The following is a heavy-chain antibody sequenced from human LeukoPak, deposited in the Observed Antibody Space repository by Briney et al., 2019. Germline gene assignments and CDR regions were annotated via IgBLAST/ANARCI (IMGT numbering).Heavy chain of an antibody. D-gene: IGHD2-2*01. CDR3: ARVLAFVVVPAAMVSPSEGMDV. J-gene: IGHJ6*02. CDR1: GYTFTSYG. V-gene: IGHV1-18*01. Sequence: ASVKVSCKASGYTFTSYGISWVRQAPGQGLEWMGWISAYNGNTNYAQKLQGRVTMTTDTSTSTAYMELRSLRSDDTAVYYCARVLAFVVVPAAMVSPSEGMDVWGQGTTVTVSS. CDR2: ISAYNGNT.